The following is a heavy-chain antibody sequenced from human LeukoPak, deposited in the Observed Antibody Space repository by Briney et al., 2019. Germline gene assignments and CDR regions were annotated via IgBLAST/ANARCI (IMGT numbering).Heavy chain of an antibody. CDR2: ISTSSSYI. J-gene: IGHJ4*02. CDR1: EFTFSSYS. V-gene: IGHV3-21*01. D-gene: IGHD3-22*01. CDR3: ARGFPHYYDSSGIKFDY. Sequence: GGSLRLSCAVSEFTFSSYSMNWVRQAPGKGLEWVSFISTSSSYIYYADSVKGRFTISRDNAKNSLYLQMNSLRAEDTALYYCARGFPHYYDSSGIKFDYWGQGTLVTVSS.